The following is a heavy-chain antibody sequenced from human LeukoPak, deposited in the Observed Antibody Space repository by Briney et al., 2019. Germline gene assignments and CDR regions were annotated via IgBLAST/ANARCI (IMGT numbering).Heavy chain of an antibody. V-gene: IGHV3-21*01. CDR2: IISSSSYI. J-gene: IGHJ6*04. CDR1: AFTFSSYS. Sequence: PGGSMRLSCAASAFTFSSYSMNWVRQAPGRGLGWVSSIISSSSYIYYADSVKGRFTISRDNAKNSLYLQMNSLRAEDTAVYYCARVANLNDGMDVWGKGTTVTVSS. CDR3: ARVANLNDGMDV.